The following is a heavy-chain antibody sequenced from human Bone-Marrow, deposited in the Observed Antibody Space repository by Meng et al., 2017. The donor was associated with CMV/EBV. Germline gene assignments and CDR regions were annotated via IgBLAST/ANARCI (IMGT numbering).Heavy chain of an antibody. CDR1: GSSFPTYW. J-gene: IGHJ4*02. CDR3: AVHPAGISGATYFDY. D-gene: IGHD6-13*01. CDR2: IYPGDSDT. Sequence: SGSSFPTYWIGWVRQMPGKGLEWMGIIYPGDSDTRYSPSFQGQVTISADKSISTAYLQWSSLKASDTAMYYCAVHPAGISGATYFDYWGQGTLVTVSS. V-gene: IGHV5-51*01.